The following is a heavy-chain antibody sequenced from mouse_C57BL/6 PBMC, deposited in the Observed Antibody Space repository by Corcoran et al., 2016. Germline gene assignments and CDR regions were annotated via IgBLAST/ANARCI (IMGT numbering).Heavy chain of an antibody. CDR2: INPNNGGT. Sequence: EVQLQQSGPELVKPGASVKISCKASGYTFTDYYMNWVKQSHGKSLEWIGDINPNNGGTSYNQKFKGKATLTVDKSSSTAYMELRSLTSEDSAGYYCARGPYYYGSRNYFDYWGQGSTLTVSS. CDR3: ARGPYYYGSRNYFDY. CDR1: GYTFTDYY. D-gene: IGHD1-1*01. J-gene: IGHJ2*01. V-gene: IGHV1-26*01.